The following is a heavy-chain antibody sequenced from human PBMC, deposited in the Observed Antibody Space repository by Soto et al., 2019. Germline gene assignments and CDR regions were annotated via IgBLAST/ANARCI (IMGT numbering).Heavy chain of an antibody. D-gene: IGHD3-3*01. V-gene: IGHV3-30-3*01. Sequence: GGSLRLSCAASGFTFSSYAMHWVRQAPGKGLEWVAIISYDGSNKYYADSVKGRFTISRDNSQNTLYLQMNSLRAEDTAVYYCARDRAWRFLEWSFDYWGQGT. CDR3: ARDRAWRFLEWSFDY. CDR2: ISYDGSNK. CDR1: GFTFSSYA. J-gene: IGHJ4*02.